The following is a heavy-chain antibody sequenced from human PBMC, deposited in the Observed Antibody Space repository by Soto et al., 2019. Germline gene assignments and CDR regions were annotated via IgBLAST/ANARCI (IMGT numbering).Heavy chain of an antibody. CDR3: ARFRRNYFDY. Sequence: SETLSLTCTVSGDSMSGFYWSWIRQTPGKGLEWIGYINYVGRTSYYSPSLQSRVTISLDSSKNQFSLILSSVTAADTAVYFCARFRRNYFDYWGQGTQVTV. CDR1: GDSMSGFY. CDR2: INYVGRTS. D-gene: IGHD3-10*01. V-gene: IGHV4-59*01. J-gene: IGHJ4*02.